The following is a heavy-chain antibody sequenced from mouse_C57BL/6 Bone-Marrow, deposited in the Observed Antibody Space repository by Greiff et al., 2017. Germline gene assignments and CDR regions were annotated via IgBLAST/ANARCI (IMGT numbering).Heavy chain of an antibody. D-gene: IGHD2-1*01. V-gene: IGHV5-17*01. CDR2: ISSGSSTI. Sequence: EVQGVESGGGLVKPGGSLKLSCAASGFNFSDYGMHWVSQAPEKGLEWVAYISSGSSTIYYAAPVKGRFTISRDKSKNTLFLQMTSRRSEDTAMYDCALYYCNSLFAYWGQGTLVTVSA. CDR3: ALYYCNSLFAY. J-gene: IGHJ3*01. CDR1: GFNFSDYG.